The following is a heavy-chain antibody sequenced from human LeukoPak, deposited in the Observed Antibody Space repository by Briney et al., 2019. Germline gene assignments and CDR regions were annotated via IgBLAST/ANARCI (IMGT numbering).Heavy chain of an antibody. D-gene: IGHD6-19*01. V-gene: IGHV4-59*08. J-gene: IGHJ4*02. CDR2: IYYSGST. CDR3: ARQRVAVAGFDY. CDR1: GGSISSYY. Sequence: SETLSLTRTVSGGSISSYYWSWIRQPPGKGLEWIGYIYYSGSTNYNPSLKSRVTISVDTSKNQFSLKLSSVTAADTAVYYCARQRVAVAGFDYWGQGTLVTVSS.